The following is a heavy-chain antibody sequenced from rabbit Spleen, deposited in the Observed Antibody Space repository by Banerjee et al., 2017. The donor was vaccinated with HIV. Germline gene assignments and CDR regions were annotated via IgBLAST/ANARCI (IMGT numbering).Heavy chain of an antibody. CDR2: TAAGRSTFT. D-gene: IGHD8-1*01. J-gene: IGHJ6*01. CDR1: GFSFSSNYY. Sequence: QSLEESGGGLVQPEGSLTLTCTTSGFSFSSNYYMCWVRQAPGKGLEWIACTAAGRSTFTYYASWAKGRFTISKTSSTTVTLQMTSLTAADTATYFCARDTGTSFSTYGMDLWGQGTIVTV. V-gene: IGHV1S40*01. CDR3: ARDTGTSFSTYGMDL.